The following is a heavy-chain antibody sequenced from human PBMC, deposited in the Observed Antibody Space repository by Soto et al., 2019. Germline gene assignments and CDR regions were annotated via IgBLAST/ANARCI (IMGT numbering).Heavy chain of an antibody. CDR3: AKDLEQQLTRGAFDI. D-gene: IGHD6-13*01. V-gene: IGHV3-23*01. CDR2: ISGSGGST. CDR1: GFTFSSYA. J-gene: IGHJ3*02. Sequence: PGGSLRLSCAASGFTFSSYAMSWVRQAPGKGLEWVSAISGSGGSTYYADSVKGRFTISRDNSKNTLYLQMNSLRAEDTAVYYCAKDLEQQLTRGAFDIWGQGTMVTVAS.